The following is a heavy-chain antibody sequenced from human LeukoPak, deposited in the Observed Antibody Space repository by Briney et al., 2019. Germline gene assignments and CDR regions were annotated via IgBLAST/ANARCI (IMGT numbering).Heavy chain of an antibody. CDR3: ARGRIVGALDY. J-gene: IGHJ4*02. CDR2: INHSGST. Sequence: PETLSLTCAVYGGSFSGYYWSWIRQPPGKGLEWIGEINHSGSTNYNPSLKSRVTISVDTSKNQFSLKLSSVTAADTAVYYCARGRIVGALDYWGQGTLVTVSS. D-gene: IGHD1-26*01. CDR1: GGSFSGYY. V-gene: IGHV4-34*01.